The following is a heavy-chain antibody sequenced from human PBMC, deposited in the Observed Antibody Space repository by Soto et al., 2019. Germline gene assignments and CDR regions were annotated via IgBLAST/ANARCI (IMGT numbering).Heavy chain of an antibody. CDR2: ISSSSSYI. D-gene: IGHD3-22*01. Sequence: PGGSLRLSCAASGFTFSSYSMNWVRQAPGKGLEWVSSISSSSSYIYYADSVKGRFTISRDNAKNSLYLQMNSLRAEDTAVYYCARDYYDSSGYYKGWFDPWGQGTLVTVSS. CDR1: GFTFSSYS. V-gene: IGHV3-21*01. J-gene: IGHJ5*02. CDR3: ARDYYDSSGYYKGWFDP.